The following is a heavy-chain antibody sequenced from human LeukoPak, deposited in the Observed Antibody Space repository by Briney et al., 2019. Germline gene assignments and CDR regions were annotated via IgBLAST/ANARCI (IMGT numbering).Heavy chain of an antibody. CDR3: AIQVGYYYGAGSYPVDP. V-gene: IGHV4-59*08. J-gene: IGHJ5*01. CDR1: GVHICIHH. CDR2: LYNSEIT. D-gene: IGHD3-10*01. Sequence: ASETLSLTRSVSGVHICIHHWRWLRAPPGKGLEWCGHLYNSEITTNDTSHKSRFTISVDTSKNQFSLKLSSVTAADTAVDYWAIQVGYYYGAGSYPVDPWGQGTMVTVSS.